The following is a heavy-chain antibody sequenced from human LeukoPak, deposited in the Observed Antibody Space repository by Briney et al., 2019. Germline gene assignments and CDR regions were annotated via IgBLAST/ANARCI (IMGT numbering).Heavy chain of an antibody. CDR1: GFTFSSYA. CDR3: ARGTLAGLGFNWFDP. V-gene: IGHV3-23*01. CDR2: ISGSGGST. D-gene: IGHD6-19*01. J-gene: IGHJ5*02. Sequence: GGSLRLSCAASGFTFSSYAMSWVRQAPGKGLEWVSAISGSGGSTYYADSVKGRFTISRDNAKNSLYLQMNSLRAEDTAVYYCARGTLAGLGFNWFDPWGQGTLVTVSS.